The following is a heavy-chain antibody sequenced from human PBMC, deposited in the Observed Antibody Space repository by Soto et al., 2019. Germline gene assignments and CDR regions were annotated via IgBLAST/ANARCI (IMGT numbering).Heavy chain of an antibody. CDR2: IRSKAYGGTT. J-gene: IGHJ6*03. D-gene: IGHD3-3*01. Sequence: GGSLRLSCTASGFTFGDYAMSWFRQAPGKGLEWVGFIRSKAYGGTTEYAASVKGRFTISRDDSKSIAYLQMNSLKTEDTAVYYCTRDRGLRFLEWSWNYYYYMDVWGKGTTVTVSS. CDR1: GFTFGDYA. V-gene: IGHV3-49*03. CDR3: TRDRGLRFLEWSWNYYYYMDV.